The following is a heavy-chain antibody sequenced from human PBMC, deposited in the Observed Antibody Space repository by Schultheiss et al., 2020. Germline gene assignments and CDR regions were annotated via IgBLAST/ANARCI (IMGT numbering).Heavy chain of an antibody. CDR2: ISSSSSYI. V-gene: IGHV3-21*01. J-gene: IGHJ5*01. D-gene: IGHD6-6*01. CDR1: GFTVSSNY. Sequence: WGSLRLSCAASGFTVSSNYMSWVRQAPGKGLEWVSSISSSSSYIYYADSVKGRFTISRDNSKNTLYLQMNSLRAEDTAVYYCARGRHSSSSGPCQSGGWFDPWGQGTLVTVSS. CDR3: ARGRHSSSSGPCQSGGWFDP.